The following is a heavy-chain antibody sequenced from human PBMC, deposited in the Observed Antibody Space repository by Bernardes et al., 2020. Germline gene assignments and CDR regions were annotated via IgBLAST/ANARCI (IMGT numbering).Heavy chain of an antibody. Sequence: ASLKVSCKASGYTFTSYYIHWVRQAPGQGLEWMGIINPSGGSTSYAQKFQGRVTMTKDTSTSSVYMELSSLRSEDTAVYYCGRVASGRQQYYYYGMDVWGQGTTVTVSS. CDR2: INPSGGST. D-gene: IGHD1-26*01. CDR1: GYTFTSYY. V-gene: IGHV1-46*03. CDR3: GRVASGRQQYYYYGMDV. J-gene: IGHJ6*02.